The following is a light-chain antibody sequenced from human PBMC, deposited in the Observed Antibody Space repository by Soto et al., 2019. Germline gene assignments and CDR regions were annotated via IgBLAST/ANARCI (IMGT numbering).Light chain of an antibody. CDR1: QNVLSNY. V-gene: IGKV3-15*01. CDR2: GAS. Sequence: EIVLTQSPGTLSLSPGEMATLSCWASQNVLSNYLAWYQQKPGQAPRLLIYGASTRATGIPARFSGSGSGTEFTLTINSLQSEDVAVYYCQQYNNWPRTFGQGTKVDIK. J-gene: IGKJ1*01. CDR3: QQYNNWPRT.